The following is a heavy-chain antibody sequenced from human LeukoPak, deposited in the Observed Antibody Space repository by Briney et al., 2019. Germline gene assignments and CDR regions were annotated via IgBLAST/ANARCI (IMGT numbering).Heavy chain of an antibody. CDR1: GFTFSSYS. CDR2: ISSSGSTI. V-gene: IGHV3-48*04. J-gene: IGHJ4*02. D-gene: IGHD5-18*01. Sequence: GGSLRLSCAASGFTFSSYSMNWVRQAPGKGLKWVSYISSSGSTIYYADSVKGRFTISRDNAKNSLYLQMNSLRAEDTAVYYCCGSVLYSSYYFDYWGQGTLVTVSS. CDR3: CGSVLYSSYYFDY.